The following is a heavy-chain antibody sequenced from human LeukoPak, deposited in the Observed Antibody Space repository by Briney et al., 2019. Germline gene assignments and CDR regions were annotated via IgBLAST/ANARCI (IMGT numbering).Heavy chain of an antibody. CDR2: IKQDGTEK. CDR1: GLSFSTYW. Sequence: GGSLRLSCAASGLSFSTYWMSWVRQAPGKGLEWVANIKQDGTEKFYVDSAKGRFTVSRDNARNSLYLQMNSLRTEDTAVYYCARVAAGPSYFDYWGQGTLVTVSS. J-gene: IGHJ4*02. D-gene: IGHD6-13*01. CDR3: ARVAAGPSYFDY. V-gene: IGHV3-7*05.